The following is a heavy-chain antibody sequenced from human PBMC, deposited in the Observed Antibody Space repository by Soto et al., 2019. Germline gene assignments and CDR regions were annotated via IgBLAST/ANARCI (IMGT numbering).Heavy chain of an antibody. D-gene: IGHD2-2*01. CDR1: VGSVSSGGYY. Sequence: SETLSLTCTVSVGSVSSGGYYWSWIRQLPGKGLEWIGYIYHTGNTFYNPSLKSRVTISLDTSKSQFSLKLTSVTAADTAMYFCAGSSARSIFDYWGPGTLLTLSS. V-gene: IGHV4-31*03. CDR2: IYHTGNT. CDR3: AGSSARSIFDY. J-gene: IGHJ4*02.